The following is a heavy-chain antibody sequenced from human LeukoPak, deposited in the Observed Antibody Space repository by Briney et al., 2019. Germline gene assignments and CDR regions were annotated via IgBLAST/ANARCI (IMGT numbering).Heavy chain of an antibody. CDR1: GFTFDDYA. CDR2: INWNSYSI. D-gene: IGHD5-12*01. V-gene: IGHV3-9*01. Sequence: GGSLRLSCAVSGFTFDDYAMHWVRQVARRGLGWDSGINWNSYSIGYEDSVKGRFTTSRDNAKNSLYLQMNSLRAEDTAFYYCAINGGGDSGYGNFDYWGQGTLVTVSS. CDR3: AINGGGDSGYGNFDY. J-gene: IGHJ4*02.